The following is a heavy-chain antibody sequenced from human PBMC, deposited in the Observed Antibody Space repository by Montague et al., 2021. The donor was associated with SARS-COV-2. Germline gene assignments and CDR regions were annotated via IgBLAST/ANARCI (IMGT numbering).Heavy chain of an antibody. V-gene: IGHV3-21*01. CDR1: GFTFSKYS. J-gene: IGHJ3*02. Sequence: SLRLSCAASGFTFSKYSMNWVRQAPGKGLEWVSSISTSSLYIYYXASXQGRFTISRANAKNSLFLQMDSLRAEDTAVYYCARALSASYSVGGDSFDIWGQGTMVTVSS. CDR3: ARALSASYSVGGDSFDI. CDR2: ISTSSLYI. D-gene: IGHD5/OR15-5a*01.